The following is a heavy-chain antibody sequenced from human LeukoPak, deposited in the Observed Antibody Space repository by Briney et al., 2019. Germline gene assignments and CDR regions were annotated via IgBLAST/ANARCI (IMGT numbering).Heavy chain of an antibody. CDR3: ARDSTYYHDSSGYR. V-gene: IGHV3-13*01. Sequence: GGSLRLSCAASGFTFSSYDMHWVRQATGKGLEWVSAIGTAGDTYYPGSVKGRFTISRENAKNSLYLQMNSLRAGDTAVYYCARDSTYYHDSSGYRWGQGTLVTVSS. CDR1: GFTFSSYD. CDR2: IGTAGDT. D-gene: IGHD3-22*01. J-gene: IGHJ4*02.